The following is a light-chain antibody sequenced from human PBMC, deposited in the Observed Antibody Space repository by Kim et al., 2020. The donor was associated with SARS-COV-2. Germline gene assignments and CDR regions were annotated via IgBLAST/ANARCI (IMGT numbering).Light chain of an antibody. CDR2: VAS. J-gene: IGKJ4*01. V-gene: IGKV1-16*02. CDR1: HGISNY. Sequence: PSLGDTNITSRRASHGISNYLCWFQQKAGKAPKSLIYVASSLQSGVPPKFSGSGSGTDFTLTISSLQHEEFATYYCQQYNRYPLTFGGGTKVDSK. CDR3: QQYNRYPLT.